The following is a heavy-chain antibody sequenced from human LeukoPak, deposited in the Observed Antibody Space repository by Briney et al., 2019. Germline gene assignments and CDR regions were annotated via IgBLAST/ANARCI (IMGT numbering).Heavy chain of an antibody. CDR1: GFTFSSYG. CDR2: IWYDGSNK. D-gene: IGHD2-2*01. V-gene: IGHV3-33*01. J-gene: IGHJ6*03. Sequence: AGGSLRLSCAASGFTFSSYGMHWVRQAPGKGLEGVAVIWYDGSNKYYADTVKGRFTISRDNSKNTLYLQMNSLRAEDTAVYYCARGVLRYQLLFCYMDVWGKGTTVTVSS. CDR3: ARGVLRYQLLFCYMDV.